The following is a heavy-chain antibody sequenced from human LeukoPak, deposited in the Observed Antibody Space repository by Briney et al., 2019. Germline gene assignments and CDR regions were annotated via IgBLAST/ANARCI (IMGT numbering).Heavy chain of an antibody. V-gene: IGHV3-23*01. CDR1: GFTFSNHA. J-gene: IGHJ5*02. D-gene: IGHD4-23*01. Sequence: GGSLRLSCAVSGFTFSNHAMSRVRRAPGKGLEWVSAISASGVTTHYADSVKGRFTISRDNSKNTLYLQMNSLRGEDAAVYYCAKDPRGNFVAWLDPWGQGTLVTVSS. CDR3: AKDPRGNFVAWLDP. CDR2: ISASGVTT.